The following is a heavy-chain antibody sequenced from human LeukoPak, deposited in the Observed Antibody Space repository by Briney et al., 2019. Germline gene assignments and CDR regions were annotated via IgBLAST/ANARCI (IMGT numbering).Heavy chain of an antibody. CDR3: TRALPHSSSWDLPFDP. CDR2: IRSKANSYAT. Sequence: PGGSLRLSCAASGFTFSGSAMHWVRQASGKGLGWVGRIRSKANSYATAYAASVKGRFTISRDDSKNTAYLQMNSLKTEDTAVYYCTRALPHSSSWDLPFDPWGQGTLVTVSS. CDR1: GFTFSGSA. V-gene: IGHV3-73*01. J-gene: IGHJ5*02. D-gene: IGHD6-13*01.